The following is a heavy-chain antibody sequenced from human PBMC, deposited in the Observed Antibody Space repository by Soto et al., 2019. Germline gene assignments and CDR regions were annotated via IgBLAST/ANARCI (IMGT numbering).Heavy chain of an antibody. V-gene: IGHV3-23*01. Sequence: EVQLLESGGGLVQPGGSLRLSCAASGFTFSSYDMIWVRQAPGKGLEWVSGMRVSSGATYYTDFVKGRFTISRDNSKNTLYLQMNSLRGEDTAVYYCARNGGGLAYWGQGTLVTVSS. D-gene: IGHD3-16*01. CDR1: GFTFSSYD. CDR3: ARNGGGLAY. CDR2: MRVSSGAT. J-gene: IGHJ4*02.